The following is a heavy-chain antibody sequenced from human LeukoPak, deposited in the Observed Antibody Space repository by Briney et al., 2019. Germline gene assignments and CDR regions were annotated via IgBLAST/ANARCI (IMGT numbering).Heavy chain of an antibody. J-gene: IGHJ5*02. Sequence: SETLSLTCTVSGASISSDYWSWIRQPPGKGLEWIGYIYHSGHTMSNPSLKSRVSLSLDTSNNQFSLKLSSVTAADTAVYYCARHPFQYPFDHWGQGTVVSVSS. V-gene: IGHV4-59*08. CDR1: GASISSDY. D-gene: IGHD2/OR15-2a*01. CDR2: IYHSGHT. CDR3: ARHPFQYPFDH.